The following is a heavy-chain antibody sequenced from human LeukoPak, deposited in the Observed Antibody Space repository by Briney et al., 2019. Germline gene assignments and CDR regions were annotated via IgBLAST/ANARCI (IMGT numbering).Heavy chain of an antibody. J-gene: IGHJ4*02. D-gene: IGHD2-2*01. CDR2: INPHSGGT. V-gene: IGHV1-2*02. CDR1: GYTFTGYY. Sequence: ASVKVSCKASGYTFTGYYIHWVRQAPGQGLEWMGWINPHSGGTNYAQKFQGGVTMTRDTSITTAYMELSSLRSDSTAVYYCARDVGEYCSSTNCYASHYWGQGTLVTVSS. CDR3: ARDVGEYCSSTNCYASHY.